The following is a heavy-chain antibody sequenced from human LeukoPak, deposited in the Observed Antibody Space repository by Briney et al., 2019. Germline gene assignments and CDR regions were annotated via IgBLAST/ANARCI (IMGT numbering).Heavy chain of an antibody. D-gene: IGHD3-22*01. CDR2: IYPGDSDI. V-gene: IGHV5-51*01. CDR1: GYRFSDYW. CDR3: AKYYYDRSVGPFDY. Sequence: GESLKISCKGSGYRFSDYWIGWVRQMPGKGLEWMGIIYPGDSDIRYSPSFQGQVTFSADKSISTAYLQWSSLKASDTAMYYCAKYYYDRSVGPFDYWGQGTLATVSS. J-gene: IGHJ4*02.